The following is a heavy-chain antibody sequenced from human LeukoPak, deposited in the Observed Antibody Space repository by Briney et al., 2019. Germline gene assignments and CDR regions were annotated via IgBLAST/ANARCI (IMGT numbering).Heavy chain of an antibody. D-gene: IGHD3-22*01. CDR3: ARGPDYYDSSGSIDY. CDR1: GFTFSSYA. Sequence: GRSLRLSCAASGFTFSSYAMHWVRQAPGKGLEWVAVISYDGSNKYYADSVKGRFTISRDNSKNTLYLQMNSLRAEDTAVYYCARGPDYYDSSGSIDYWGQGTLVTDST. J-gene: IGHJ4*02. CDR2: ISYDGSNK. V-gene: IGHV3-30-3*01.